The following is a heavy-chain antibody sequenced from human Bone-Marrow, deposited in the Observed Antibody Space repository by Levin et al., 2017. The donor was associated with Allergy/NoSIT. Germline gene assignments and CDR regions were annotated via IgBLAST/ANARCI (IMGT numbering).Heavy chain of an antibody. J-gene: IGHJ4*02. CDR3: AIDTRIVGAADY. Sequence: GESLKISCKVSGHTLTDSSIHWVRQAPGKGLEWMGGYDPDAGDTIYAQRFQGRVSMTEDTSADTAYMELSSLRSEDTAIYYCAIDTRIVGAADYWGQGTLVTVSS. CDR2: YDPDAGDT. CDR1: GHTLTDSS. D-gene: IGHD1-26*01. V-gene: IGHV1-24*01.